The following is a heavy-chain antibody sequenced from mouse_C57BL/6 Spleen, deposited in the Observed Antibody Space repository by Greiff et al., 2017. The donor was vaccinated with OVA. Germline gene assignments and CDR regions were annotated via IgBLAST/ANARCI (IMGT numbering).Heavy chain of an antibody. CDR1: GYTFTDYN. CDR3: ARRLSTVVAFDY. D-gene: IGHD1-1*01. CDR2: INPNNGGT. J-gene: IGHJ2*01. Sequence: VQLQQSGPELVKPGASVKIPCKASGYTFTDYNMDWVKQSPGKSLEWIGDINPNNGGTIYNQKFKGKATLTVDKSSSTAYMDLRSLTSEDTAVYYCARRLSTVVAFDYWGQGTTLTVSS. V-gene: IGHV1-18*01.